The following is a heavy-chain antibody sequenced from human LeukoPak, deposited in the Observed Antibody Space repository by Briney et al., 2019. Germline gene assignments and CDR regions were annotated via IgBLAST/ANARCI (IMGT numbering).Heavy chain of an antibody. CDR1: GYTFISYG. J-gene: IGHJ4*02. CDR2: ISGYTGAT. D-gene: IGHD3-16*01. CDR3: ARDTPGLAKLFDY. Sequence: ASVTVSCKSSGYTFISYGISWVRQAPGQGLEWMGWISGYTGATHYSVKLQDRLTVTTDTSTNTAYMELRSLRSADTAVYFCARDTPGLAKLFDYWGQGTLVTVSS. V-gene: IGHV1-18*01.